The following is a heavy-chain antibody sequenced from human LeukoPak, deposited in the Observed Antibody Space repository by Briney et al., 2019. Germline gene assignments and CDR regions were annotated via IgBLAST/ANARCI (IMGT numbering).Heavy chain of an antibody. CDR2: MSPNNGNT. J-gene: IGHJ5*02. D-gene: IGHD2-8*02. V-gene: IGHV1-8*01. Sequence: ASVKVSCTASGYTFTTYDVNWVRQATGRGLKGMGWMSPNNGNTGYAQNFQGRVTLTRDTSINTAYMELSSLTSEDTAVYYCARNPYGTGQFDPWGQGTLVTVSS. CDR1: GYTFTTYD. CDR3: ARNPYGTGQFDP.